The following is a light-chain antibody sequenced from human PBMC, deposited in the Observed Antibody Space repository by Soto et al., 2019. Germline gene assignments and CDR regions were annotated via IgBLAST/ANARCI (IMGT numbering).Light chain of an antibody. Sequence: DIQLTKSPSSLSASIGDRVTIPCRASQSIAMYLNWYQQKPGKAPNLLIFGASSLRSGAPSRFSAGGSGTDFTLTISSLQPEDVATYYCQQSYRTLPTFGPGTKVEIK. CDR3: QQSYRTLPT. CDR2: GAS. J-gene: IGKJ3*01. V-gene: IGKV1-39*01. CDR1: QSIAMY.